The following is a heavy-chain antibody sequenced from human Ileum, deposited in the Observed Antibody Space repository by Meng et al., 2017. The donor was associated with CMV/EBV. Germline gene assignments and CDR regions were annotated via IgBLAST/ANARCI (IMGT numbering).Heavy chain of an antibody. Sequence: FAFGSYWMSWVRQAPGKGLGWVANIKQDGSEKYYVDSVKGRFTISRDNAKNSLYLQMNSLRAEDTAVYYCARGGELLWFGELLADYWGQGTLVTVSS. V-gene: IGHV3-7*01. CDR2: IKQDGSEK. J-gene: IGHJ4*02. CDR1: FAFGSYW. CDR3: ARGGELLWFGELLADY. D-gene: IGHD3-10*01.